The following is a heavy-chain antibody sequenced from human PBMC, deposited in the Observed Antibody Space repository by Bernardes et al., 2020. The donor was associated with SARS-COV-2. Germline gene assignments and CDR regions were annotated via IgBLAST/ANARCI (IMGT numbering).Heavy chain of an antibody. Sequence: SVKVSCKVSGYTLTELSMHWVRQAPGKGLEWMGGFDPEDGETIYAQKFQGRVTMTEDTSTDTAYMELSSLRSEDTAVYYCATGLVVVPAASNYYHYYGMDVWGQGTTVTVSS. D-gene: IGHD2-2*01. CDR1: GYTLTELS. CDR3: ATGLVVVPAASNYYHYYGMDV. V-gene: IGHV1-24*01. CDR2: FDPEDGET. J-gene: IGHJ6*02.